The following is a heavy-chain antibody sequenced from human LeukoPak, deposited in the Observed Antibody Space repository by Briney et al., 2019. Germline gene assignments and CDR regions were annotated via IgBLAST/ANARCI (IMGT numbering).Heavy chain of an antibody. J-gene: IGHJ4*02. D-gene: IGHD1-7*01. CDR1: GGSISSGSYY. Sequence: PSETLSLTCTVSGGSISSGSYYWSWIRQPAGKGLEWIGYIYYSGSTNYNPSLKSRVTISVDTSKNQFSLKLSSVTAADAAVYYCARYNWNYVLHFDYWGQGTLVTVSS. V-gene: IGHV4-61*10. CDR2: IYYSGST. CDR3: ARYNWNYVLHFDY.